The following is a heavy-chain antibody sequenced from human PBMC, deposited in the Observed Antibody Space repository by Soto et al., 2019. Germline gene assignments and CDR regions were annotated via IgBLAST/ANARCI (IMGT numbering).Heavy chain of an antibody. D-gene: IGHD3-9*01. CDR3: AKDDLIRYFDWLTIDY. V-gene: IGHV3-23*01. Sequence: GGSLRLSCAASGFTFSSYAMSWVRQAPGKGLEWVSAISGSGGSTYYADSVKGRFTISRDNSKNTLYLQMNSLRAEDTAVYYCAKDDLIRYFDWLTIDYWGQGTLVTVSS. J-gene: IGHJ4*02. CDR1: GFTFSSYA. CDR2: ISGSGGST.